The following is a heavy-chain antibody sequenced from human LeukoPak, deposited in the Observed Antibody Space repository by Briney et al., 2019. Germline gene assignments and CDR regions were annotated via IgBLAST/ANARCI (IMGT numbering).Heavy chain of an antibody. D-gene: IGHD5-18*01. J-gene: IGHJ4*02. Sequence: GGSLRLSCAASGFTFSNYWMNWVRQAPGKGLEWVANIKQDGGEKSYVDSVKGRFTISRDNAKNSLHLQMNSLRAEDTAVYYCARQRHNYGYSFLDYWGQGTLVTVSS. CDR1: GFTFSNYW. V-gene: IGHV3-7*01. CDR3: ARQRHNYGYSFLDY. CDR2: IKQDGGEK.